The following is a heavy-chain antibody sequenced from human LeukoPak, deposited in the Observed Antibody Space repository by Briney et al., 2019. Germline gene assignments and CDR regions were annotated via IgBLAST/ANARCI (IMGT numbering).Heavy chain of an antibody. CDR1: GYTFTSYD. CDR3: ARNRYCSSTSCYFWGMDV. D-gene: IGHD2-2*01. Sequence: ASVKVSCKASGYTFTSYDINWVRQDTGQGLEWMGWMNPNSGNTGYAQKFQGRVTMTRNTSISTAYMELSSLRSEDTAVYYCARNRYCSSTSCYFWGMDVWGQGTTVTVSS. CDR2: MNPNSGNT. J-gene: IGHJ6*02. V-gene: IGHV1-8*01.